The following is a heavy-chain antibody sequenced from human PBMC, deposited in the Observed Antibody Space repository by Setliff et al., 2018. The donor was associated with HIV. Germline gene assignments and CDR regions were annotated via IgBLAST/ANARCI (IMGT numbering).Heavy chain of an antibody. V-gene: IGHV1-8*01. J-gene: IGHJ4*02. CDR2: MNPNSGRA. CDR3: ARGRLSWSPDF. CDR1: GYTFSNFG. Sequence: ASVKVSCKSSGYTFSNFGVNWVRQSPGQGLEWLGWMNPNSGRAGSAQMFQGRLTMTRDTSTSTAYMELSSLTSDDTAIYYCARGRLSWSPDFWGQGTQVTVSS.